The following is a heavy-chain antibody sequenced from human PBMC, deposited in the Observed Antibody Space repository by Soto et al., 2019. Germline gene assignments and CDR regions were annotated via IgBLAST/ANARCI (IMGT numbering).Heavy chain of an antibody. CDR2: IIPIFGTA. V-gene: IGHV1-69*13. D-gene: IGHD2-8*01. J-gene: IGHJ3*02. CDR1: GGTFSSYA. CDR3: ARVRPSPRDIVLMVYPLAPGASDI. Sequence: GASVNVSCKASGGTFSSYAISWVRQAPGQGLEWMGGIIPIFGTANYAQKFQGRVTITADESTSTAYMELSSLRSEDTAVYYCARVRPSPRDIVLMVYPLAPGASDIWGPATMVTVAS.